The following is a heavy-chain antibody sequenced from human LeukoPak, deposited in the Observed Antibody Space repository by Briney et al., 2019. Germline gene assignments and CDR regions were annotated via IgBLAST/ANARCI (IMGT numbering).Heavy chain of an antibody. CDR2: ISGSGGST. V-gene: IGHV3-23*01. CDR1: GFTFSSYA. D-gene: IGHD6-19*01. Sequence: PGGSLRLSCAASGFTFSSYAMSWVRQAPGKGLEWVSAISGSGGSTYYADSVKGRFTISRDNSKNTLYLQMNSLRAEGTAVYYCAKGGSLYSSGQPLYYFDYWGQGTLVTVSS. J-gene: IGHJ4*02. CDR3: AKGGSLYSSGQPLYYFDY.